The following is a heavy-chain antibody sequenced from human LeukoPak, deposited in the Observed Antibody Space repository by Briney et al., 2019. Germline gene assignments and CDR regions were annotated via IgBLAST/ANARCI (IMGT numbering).Heavy chain of an antibody. J-gene: IGHJ4*02. V-gene: IGHV1-69*05. CDR2: IIPIFGTA. Sequence: GASVKVSCKASGGTFSSYAISWVRQAPGQGLEWMGRIIPIFGTANYAQKFQGRVTITTDESTSTAYMELGSLRSEDTAVYYCAREMAAATPFHWGQGTLVTVSS. CDR1: GGTFSSYA. D-gene: IGHD2-15*01. CDR3: AREMAAATPFH.